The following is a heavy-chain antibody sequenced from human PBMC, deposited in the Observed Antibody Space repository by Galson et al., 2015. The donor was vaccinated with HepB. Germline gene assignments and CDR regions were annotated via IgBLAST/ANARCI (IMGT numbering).Heavy chain of an antibody. CDR2: ISSSSSYI. D-gene: IGHD6-13*01. J-gene: IGHJ4*02. CDR3: ASDIVGIAARPRYSDY. V-gene: IGHV3-21*01. CDR1: GFIFSTYS. Sequence: SLRLSCAASGFIFSTYSMNWVRQAPGKGLEWVSSISSSSSYIYYADSVKGRFTISRDNAKNSLYLQMTSLRAEDTAVYYCASDIVGIAARPRYSDYWGQGTLVTVSS.